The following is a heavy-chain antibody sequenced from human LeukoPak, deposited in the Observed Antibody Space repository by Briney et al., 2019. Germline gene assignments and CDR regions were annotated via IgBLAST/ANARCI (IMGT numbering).Heavy chain of an antibody. J-gene: IGHJ4*02. Sequence: GGSLRLSCAASGFTFSSNSMNWVRQAPGKGLEWVSYIGSRSRTTYFADSVKGRFTISRDNSKNTMYLQMNSLRAEDTAFYYCARGSGDSSCGGDCYDYWGQETLVTVSS. CDR3: ARGSGDSSCGGDCYDY. D-gene: IGHD2-21*01. V-gene: IGHV3-48*01. CDR1: GFTFSSNS. CDR2: IGSRSRTT.